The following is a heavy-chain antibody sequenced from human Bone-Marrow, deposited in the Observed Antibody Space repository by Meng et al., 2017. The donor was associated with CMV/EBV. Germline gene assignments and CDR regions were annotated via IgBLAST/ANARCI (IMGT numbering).Heavy chain of an antibody. D-gene: IGHD2-2*02. J-gene: IGHJ4*02. CDR2: IYYSGYT. V-gene: IGHV4-39*07. CDR3: ARVKVVPTAIGGKIDY. CDR1: GGSISSGSYY. Sequence: SQTLSLTCTVSGGSISSGSYYWGWNRQPPGKGLEWIAHIYYSGYTYYNPSLKSRITTSVGTSKNQFSLKLSSVTAADTAVYYCARVKVVPTAIGGKIDYWGQGTLVTVSS.